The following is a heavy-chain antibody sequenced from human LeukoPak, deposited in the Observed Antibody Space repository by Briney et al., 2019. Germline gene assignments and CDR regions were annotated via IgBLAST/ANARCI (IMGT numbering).Heavy chain of an antibody. V-gene: IGHV4-31*03. Sequence: PSETLSLTCTVSGGCISSGGYYWSWIRQHPGKGLEWIGYIYYSGSTYYNPSLKSRVTISVDTSKNQFSLKLSSVTAADTAVYYCARGIHDVVVVAAGYFDLWGRGTLVTVSS. D-gene: IGHD2-15*01. CDR2: IYYSGST. CDR1: GGCISSGGYY. CDR3: ARGIHDVVVVAAGYFDL. J-gene: IGHJ2*01.